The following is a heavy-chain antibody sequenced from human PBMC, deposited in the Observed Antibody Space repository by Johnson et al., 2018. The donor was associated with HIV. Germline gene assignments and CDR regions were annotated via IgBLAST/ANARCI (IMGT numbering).Heavy chain of an antibody. J-gene: IGHJ3*01. CDR3: ARATYYYDTSGYLTRPRAFDV. D-gene: IGHD3-22*01. Sequence: VQLVESGGGVVQPGGSLRLSCAASGFTFSSYGMHWVRQAPGKGLEWVAFIRYDGSSTYYAASVKGRFTISRDNSKNTLYLQMNSLRADDTALYYCARATYYYDTSGYLTRPRAFDVWGQGTMVTVSS. CDR2: IRYDGSST. V-gene: IGHV3-30*02. CDR1: GFTFSSYG.